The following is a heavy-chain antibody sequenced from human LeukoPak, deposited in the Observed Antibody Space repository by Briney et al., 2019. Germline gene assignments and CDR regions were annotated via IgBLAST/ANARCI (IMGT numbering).Heavy chain of an antibody. V-gene: IGHV1-69*04. D-gene: IGHD3-22*01. Sequence: SLNLSCKASGCTFSSFAISWVRQAPGQGLGGRGRIIPILGIANHAQKFQGRVRITADKSTSTPYIQLSSLRSENTAVYYRARAGDYYDSSGLLDYWGQGTLVTVSS. CDR1: GCTFSSFA. CDR3: ARAGDYYDSSGLLDY. J-gene: IGHJ4*02. CDR2: IIPILGIA.